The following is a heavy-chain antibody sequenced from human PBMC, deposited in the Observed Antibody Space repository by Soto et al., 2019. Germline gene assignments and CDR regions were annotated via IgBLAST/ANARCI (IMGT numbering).Heavy chain of an antibody. D-gene: IGHD3-22*01. CDR1: GFTFSSYW. CDR3: XXHIEPVRXSGYDH. CDR2: IKQDGSEK. V-gene: IGHV3-7*05. J-gene: IGHJ4*02. Sequence: PGGSLRLSCAASGFTFSSYWMSWVRQAPGKGLEWVANIKQDGSEKYYVDSVKGRFTISRDNAKNSLYLQMNSLRAEDTAVYYCXXHIEPVRXSGYDHWGQGTLVTVSS.